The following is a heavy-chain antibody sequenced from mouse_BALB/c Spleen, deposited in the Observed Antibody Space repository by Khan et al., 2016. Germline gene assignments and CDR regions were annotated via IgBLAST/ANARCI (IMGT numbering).Heavy chain of an antibody. D-gene: IGHD1-2*01. CDR1: GYSITSGYG. J-gene: IGHJ2*01. V-gene: IGHV3-2*02. CDR2: ISYSGST. Sequence: EVQLQESGPGLVKPSQSLSLTCTVTGYSITSGYGWNWIRQFPGNKLEWMGYISYSGSTNSNPSLTSRISITRDTSKNQFFLQLNSVTTEDTATYYCARTARIKYWGQGTTLTGSS. CDR3: ARTARIKY.